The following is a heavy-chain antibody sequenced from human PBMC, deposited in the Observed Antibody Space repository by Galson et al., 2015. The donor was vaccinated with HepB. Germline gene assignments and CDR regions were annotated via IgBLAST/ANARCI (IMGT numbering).Heavy chain of an antibody. CDR2: ISYDGSNK. D-gene: IGHD3-10*02. V-gene: IGHV3-30*04. J-gene: IGHJ4*02. CDR1: GFTFSSYA. Sequence: SLRLSCAASGFTFSSYAMHWVRQAPGKGLEWVAVISYDGSNKYYADSVKGRFTISRDNSKNTLCLQMNSLRAEDTAVYYCARDLPYVEIRLRTEGGFWGQGTLVTVSS. CDR3: ARDLPYVEIRLRTEGGF.